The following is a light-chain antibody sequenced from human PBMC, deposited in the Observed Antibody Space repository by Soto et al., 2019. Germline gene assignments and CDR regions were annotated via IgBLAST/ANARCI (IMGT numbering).Light chain of an antibody. CDR2: VNTDGRH. Sequence: QPVLTQSPSASASLGASVKLTCTLSSGHSNYAIAWHQQQPEKGPRFLMKVNTDGRHIKGDGIPDRFSGSTSGAERYLTISSLQSEDEADYYCQTWGTDIHVFGGGTKLTVL. CDR1: SGHSNYA. V-gene: IGLV4-69*01. J-gene: IGLJ2*01. CDR3: QTWGTDIHV.